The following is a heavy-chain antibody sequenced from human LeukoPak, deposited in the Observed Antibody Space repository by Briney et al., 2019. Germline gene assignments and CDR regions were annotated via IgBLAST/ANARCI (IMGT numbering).Heavy chain of an antibody. Sequence: SQTLSLTCAISGDSVSGNSVAWNWIRQSPSRGLQWLGRTYYRSKWYSDYAVSVESQITINPDTSKNQFSLQLNSVTPEDTAVYYCARDLAGNFDYWGRGTLVTVSS. D-gene: IGHD6-19*01. CDR2: TYYRSKWYS. V-gene: IGHV6-1*01. CDR1: GDSVSGNSVA. CDR3: ARDLAGNFDY. J-gene: IGHJ4*02.